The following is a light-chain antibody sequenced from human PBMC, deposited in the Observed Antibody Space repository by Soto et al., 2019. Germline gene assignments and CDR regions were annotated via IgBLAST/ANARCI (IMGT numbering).Light chain of an antibody. CDR2: KAS. CDR1: QSISSW. J-gene: IGKJ2*03. V-gene: IGKV1-5*03. Sequence: DIQMTQSPSTLSASVGDRVTITCRASQSISSWLAWYQQRPGKAPKVLIYKASGLESGVPSRFSGSGSGTEFTLPISSLQPEDFATYYCKQYNSYYSFGQGTKLEIK. CDR3: KQYNSYYS.